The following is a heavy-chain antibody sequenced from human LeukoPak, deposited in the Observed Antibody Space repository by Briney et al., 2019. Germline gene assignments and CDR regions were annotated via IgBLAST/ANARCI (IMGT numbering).Heavy chain of an antibody. J-gene: IGHJ6*03. V-gene: IGHV4-59*01. CDR1: GGSISSYY. Sequence: SETLSLACTVSGGSISSYYWSWIRQPPGKGLEWIGYIYYSGSTNYNPSLKSRVTISVDTSKNQFSLKLSSVTAADTAVYYCARKSRGYSYPYYYYYYMDVWGKGTTVTVSS. CDR3: ARKSRGYSYPYYYYYYMDV. CDR2: IYYSGST. D-gene: IGHD5-18*01.